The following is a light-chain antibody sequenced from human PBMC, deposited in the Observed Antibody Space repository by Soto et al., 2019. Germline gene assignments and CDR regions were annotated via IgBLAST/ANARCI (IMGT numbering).Light chain of an antibody. Sequence: EIVLTPSPGTLSLSPGERATLSCRASQSVSNNYLAWYQQKPGQAPRLLIYDASSRATGIPDRFSGGGSGTDFTLTISRLEPEDFAVYYCQQFSSYPLTFGGRSKV. V-gene: IGKV3-20*01. J-gene: IGKJ4*01. CDR3: QQFSSYPLT. CDR2: DAS. CDR1: QSVSNNY.